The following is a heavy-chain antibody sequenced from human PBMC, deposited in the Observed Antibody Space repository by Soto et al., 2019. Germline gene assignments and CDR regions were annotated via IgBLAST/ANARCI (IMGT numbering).Heavy chain of an antibody. CDR1: GGSISSSSYY. CDR3: ARHVEDAAAGTLHYYYYYGMDV. J-gene: IGHJ6*02. D-gene: IGHD6-13*01. V-gene: IGHV4-39*01. CDR2: IYYSGST. Sequence: SETLSLTCTVSGGSISSSSYYWGLIRQPPGKGLEWIGSIYYSGSTYYNPSLKSRVTISVDTSKNQFSLKLSSVTAADTAMYYCARHVEDAAAGTLHYYYYYGMDVWGQGTTVTVSS.